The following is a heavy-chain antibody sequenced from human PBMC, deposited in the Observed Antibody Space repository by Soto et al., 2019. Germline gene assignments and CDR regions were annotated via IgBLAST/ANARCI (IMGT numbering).Heavy chain of an antibody. D-gene: IGHD5-18*01. CDR2: IIPIFGTA. CDR1: GGTFSSYA. V-gene: IGHV1-69*01. Sequence: QVQLVQSGAEVKKPGSSVKVSCKASGGTFSSYAISWVRQAPGQGLEWMGGIIPIFGTANYAQKFQGRVTITADESTSKAYMELSSLRADDTAVYYCARDRTEAYSYGCGNPYHLDYWGQGTLVTVSS. J-gene: IGHJ4*02. CDR3: ARDRTEAYSYGCGNPYHLDY.